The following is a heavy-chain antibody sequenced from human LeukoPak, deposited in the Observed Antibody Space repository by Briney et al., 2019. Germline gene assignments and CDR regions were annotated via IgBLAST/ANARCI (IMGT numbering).Heavy chain of an antibody. J-gene: IGHJ4*02. D-gene: IGHD3/OR15-3a*01. CDR2: IWHDGSNK. CDR1: GSTFSTYA. V-gene: IGHV3-33*01. Sequence: PGGSLRLSCAASGSTFSTYAMHWVRQAPGKGLEWVAVIWHDGSNKYYADSVKGRFTVSRDNSKNTLYLQMNSLRAEDTAVYYCAREGLGYYYFDYWGQGTLVTVSS. CDR3: AREGLGYYYFDY.